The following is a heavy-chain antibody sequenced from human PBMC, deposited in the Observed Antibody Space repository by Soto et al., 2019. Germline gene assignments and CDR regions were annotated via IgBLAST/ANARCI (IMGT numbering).Heavy chain of an antibody. J-gene: IGHJ4*02. CDR3: ARDGDYYDSSGYATALDY. Sequence: PGGSLRLSCAASGFTFSSYSMNWVRQAPGKGLEWVSSISSSSSYIYYADSVKGRFTISRDNAKNSLYLQMNSLRAEDTAVYYCARDGDYYDSSGYATALDYWGQGTLVTVSS. V-gene: IGHV3-21*01. D-gene: IGHD3-22*01. CDR1: GFTFSSYS. CDR2: ISSSSSYI.